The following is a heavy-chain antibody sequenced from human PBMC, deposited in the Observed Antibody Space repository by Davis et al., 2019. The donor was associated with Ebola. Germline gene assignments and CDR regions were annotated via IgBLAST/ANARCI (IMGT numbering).Heavy chain of an antibody. D-gene: IGHD4-11*01. Sequence: SETLSLTCTVSGGSISNFYWSWIRQHPGKGLEWIGYIYYSGSTYYNPSLKSRVTISVDTSKNQFSLKLSSVTAADTAVYYCAREGTVTTKGYYGMDVWGQGTTVTVSS. CDR3: AREGTVTTKGYYGMDV. J-gene: IGHJ6*02. CDR2: IYYSGST. V-gene: IGHV4-59*06. CDR1: GGSISNFY.